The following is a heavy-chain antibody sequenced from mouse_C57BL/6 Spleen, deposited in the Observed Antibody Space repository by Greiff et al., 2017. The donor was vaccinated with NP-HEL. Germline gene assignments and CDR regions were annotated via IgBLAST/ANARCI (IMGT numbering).Heavy chain of an antibody. CDR2: ISGGGSYT. Sequence: DVQLQESGGGLVKPGGSLKLSCAASGFTFSSYAMSWVRQTPEKRLEWVATISGGGSYTYYPDNVKGRFTISRDNAKNNLYLQMSHLKSEDTAMYYCARGQLGRGYWGQGTTLTVSS. D-gene: IGHD4-1*02. CDR3: ARGQLGRGY. CDR1: GFTFSSYA. V-gene: IGHV5-4*01. J-gene: IGHJ2*01.